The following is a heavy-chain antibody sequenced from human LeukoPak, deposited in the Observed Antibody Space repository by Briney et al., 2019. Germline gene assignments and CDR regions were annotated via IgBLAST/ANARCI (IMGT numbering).Heavy chain of an antibody. J-gene: IGHJ4*02. CDR2: ITPKSGDT. V-gene: IGHV1-2*02. Sequence: ASVTVSCKASGYTLSDFYIHWVRQAPGQGLEYVGWITPKSGDTYSPQRSQGRVTMTRDASISTASMELSSLRSDDTAVYFCARVRLADERAWAYWGQGTLVTVSS. D-gene: IGHD3-3*02. CDR3: ARVRLADERAWAY. CDR1: GYTLSDFY.